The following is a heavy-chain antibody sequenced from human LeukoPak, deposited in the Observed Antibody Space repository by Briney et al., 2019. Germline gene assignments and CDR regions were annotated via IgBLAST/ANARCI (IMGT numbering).Heavy chain of an antibody. CDR2: TSGGGSST. J-gene: IGHJ4*02. V-gene: IGHV3-74*01. CDR3: ARVSITIFGVENRDY. Sequence: GGSLRLSCAASGFTFSSYAMSWVRQTPGKGLEWVSDTSGGGSSTSYADSVKGRFTISRDNAKNTLYLQMNSLRAEDTAVYYCARVSITIFGVENRDYWGQGTLVTVSS. CDR1: GFTFSSYA. D-gene: IGHD3-3*01.